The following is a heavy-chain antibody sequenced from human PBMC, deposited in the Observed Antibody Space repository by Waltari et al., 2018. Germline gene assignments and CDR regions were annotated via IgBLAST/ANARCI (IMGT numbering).Heavy chain of an antibody. Sequence: QVQLQESGPGLVKPSETLSLTCAVSGYSISSGYYWGWIRQPPGKGLEWIGSIYHSGSTYYNPSLKSRVTISVDTSKNQFSLKLSSVTAADTAVYYCARHRVQGVTIYPGGFDPWGQGTLVTVSS. J-gene: IGHJ5*02. CDR3: ARHRVQGVTIYPGGFDP. CDR2: IYHSGST. V-gene: IGHV4-38-2*01. CDR1: GYSISSGYY. D-gene: IGHD3-10*01.